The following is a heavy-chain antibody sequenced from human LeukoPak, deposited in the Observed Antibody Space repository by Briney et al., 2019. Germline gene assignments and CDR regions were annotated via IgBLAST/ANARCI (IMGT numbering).Heavy chain of an antibody. J-gene: IGHJ4*02. CDR3: AREVSCIITSCPNDF. D-gene: IGHD2-2*01. CDR1: GYTFTGYY. Sequence: ASVKVSCKASGYTFTGYYMHWVRQAPGQGPEWMGWINPNSGGTYCAQKFQGRVSVTRDTSISTAYMELSGLTSDDTAVYYCAREVSCIITSCPNDFWGQGTLVTVSS. CDR2: INPNSGGT. V-gene: IGHV1-2*02.